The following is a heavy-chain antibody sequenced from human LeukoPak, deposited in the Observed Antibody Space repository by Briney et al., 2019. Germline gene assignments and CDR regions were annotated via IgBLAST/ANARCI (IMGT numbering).Heavy chain of an antibody. J-gene: IGHJ4*02. V-gene: IGHV1-2*02. CDR3: ARGERDGYKPTLYYFDY. Sequence: ASVNLSCTASGYTFTGYYMHWVRQAPGQGLEWMGWINPNSGGTNYAQNFQGRVTMTRDTSISTAYMELSRLRSDDTAVYYCARGERDGYKPTLYYFDYWGQGTLVTVSS. CDR2: INPNSGGT. CDR1: GYTFTGYY. D-gene: IGHD5-24*01.